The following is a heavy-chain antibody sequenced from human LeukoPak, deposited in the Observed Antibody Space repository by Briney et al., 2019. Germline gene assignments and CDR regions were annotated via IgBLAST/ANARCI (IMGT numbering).Heavy chain of an antibody. CDR3: ARESSGYHLDY. V-gene: IGHV3-53*01. D-gene: IGHD6-25*01. CDR1: GFTVSSNY. Sequence: PGGSLRLSCAASGFTVSSNYMSWVRQAPGKGPECVSVIYPGGSTYYADSVKGRFTISRDDSKNTLYLQMNSLRAEDTAVYYCARESSGYHLDYWGQGTLVTVSS. CDR2: IYPGGST. J-gene: IGHJ4*02.